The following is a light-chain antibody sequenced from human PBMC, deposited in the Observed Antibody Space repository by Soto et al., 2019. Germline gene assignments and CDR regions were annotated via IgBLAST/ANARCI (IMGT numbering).Light chain of an antibody. J-gene: IGKJ2*01. V-gene: IGKV1-33*01. CDR3: QQYDNVPPDT. CDR2: DAS. Sequence: DIPMTQSPSSLSASVGDRVTITCQASQDISNYLNWYQQKPGKAPKLLIYDASKLETGVPSRFSGSGSGTDFTFTISSLQPEDIATYYCQQYDNVPPDTFGQGTKLEIK. CDR1: QDISNY.